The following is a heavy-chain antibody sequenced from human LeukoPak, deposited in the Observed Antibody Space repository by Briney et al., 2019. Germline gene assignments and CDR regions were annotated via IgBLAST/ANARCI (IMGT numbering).Heavy chain of an antibody. D-gene: IGHD3-22*01. CDR1: GFTFSSYW. V-gene: IGHV3-23*01. CDR2: ISSSGGST. Sequence: GGSLRLSCAASGFTFSSYWMNWARQAPGKGLEWVSSISSSGGSTYDADSVKGRFTISRDNSKNTLYLQMNSLRAEDTAVYFCAKPSSGYTSFHIWGRGTMVTVSS. CDR3: AKPSSGYTSFHI. J-gene: IGHJ3*02.